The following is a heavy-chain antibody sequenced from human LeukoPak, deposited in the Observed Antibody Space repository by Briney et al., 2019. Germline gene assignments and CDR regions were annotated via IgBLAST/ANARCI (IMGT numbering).Heavy chain of an antibody. D-gene: IGHD4-17*01. CDR2: INPSGGST. Sequence: ASVKVSCKASGYTFTSYYMHWVRQAPGQGLEWMGIINPSGGSTSYAQKFQGRVTMTRDTSTSTVYMELSSLRSEDTAVYYCARAVGDYVYGPIEKYNWFDPWGQGTLVTVSS. CDR1: GYTFTSYY. V-gene: IGHV1-46*01. CDR3: ARAVGDYVYGPIEKYNWFDP. J-gene: IGHJ5*02.